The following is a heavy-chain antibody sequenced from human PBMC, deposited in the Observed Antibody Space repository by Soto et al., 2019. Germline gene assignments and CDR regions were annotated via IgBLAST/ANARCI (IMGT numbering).Heavy chain of an antibody. J-gene: IGHJ6*02. CDR1: GYTLTELS. CDR3: ATSSGGSCYLCMDV. D-gene: IGHD2-15*01. V-gene: IGHV1-24*01. CDR2: FDPEDGET. Sequence: GASVKVSCKVSGYTLTELSMHWVRQAPGKGLEWMGGFDPEDGETIYAQKFQGRVTMTEDTSTDTAYMELSSLRPEDTAVYYCATSSGGSCYLCMDVWGQGTTVTVSS.